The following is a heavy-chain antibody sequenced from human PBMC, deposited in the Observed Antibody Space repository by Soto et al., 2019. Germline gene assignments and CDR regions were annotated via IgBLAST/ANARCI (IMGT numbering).Heavy chain of an antibody. CDR1: GFTVSSNY. CDR3: ARDWGGIAAAAYYFDY. V-gene: IGHV3-66*01. J-gene: IGHJ4*02. D-gene: IGHD6-13*01. CDR2: IYSGGST. Sequence: GGSLRLSCAASGFTVSSNYMSWVRQAPGKGLEWVSVIYSGGSTYYADSVKGRFTISRDNSKNTLYLQMNSLRAEDTAVYYCARDWGGIAAAAYYFDYWGQGTLVTVSS.